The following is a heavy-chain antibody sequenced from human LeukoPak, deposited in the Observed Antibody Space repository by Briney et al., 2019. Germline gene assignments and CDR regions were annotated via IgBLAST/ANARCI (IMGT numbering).Heavy chain of an antibody. V-gene: IGHV4-39*01. D-gene: IGHD3-16*02. Sequence: SETLSLTCTVSGGSISSTGYYWGWVRQPPGKGLEWIGSIYYSGSTHYSPSLKSRVTISVDTSKNQFSLRLSSVTAADTAVYYCARHSRNTFGVVVVPYYFDYWGQGTLVTVSS. CDR1: GGSISSTGYY. CDR2: IYYSGST. J-gene: IGHJ4*02. CDR3: ARHSRNTFGVVVVPYYFDY.